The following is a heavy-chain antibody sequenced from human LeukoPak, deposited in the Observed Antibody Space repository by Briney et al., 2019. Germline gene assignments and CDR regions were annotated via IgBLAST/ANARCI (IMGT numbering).Heavy chain of an antibody. Sequence: ASVKVSCKASGGTFSSYAISWVRQAPGQGLEWMGGIIPIFGTANYAQKFQGRVTITTDESTSTAYMELSSLRSEDTAVYYCAGTYLITMIVVNSDYHYYMDVWGKGTTVTVSS. D-gene: IGHD3-22*01. CDR3: AGTYLITMIVVNSDYHYYMDV. CDR1: GGTFSSYA. CDR2: IIPIFGTA. J-gene: IGHJ6*03. V-gene: IGHV1-69*05.